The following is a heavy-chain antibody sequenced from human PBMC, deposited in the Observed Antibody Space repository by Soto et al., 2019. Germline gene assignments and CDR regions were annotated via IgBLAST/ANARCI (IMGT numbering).Heavy chain of an antibody. CDR1: GDSISTRSNY. V-gene: IGHV4-39*02. CDR3: AREGPPIRAHNPPEYFQH. CDR2: IYYTGGT. Sequence: QLQLQESGPGLVKPSETLSLTCTVSGDSISTRSNYWAWIRQPPGKGLEWIGSIYYTGGTYYNPSLKSRVPLFLDTSKNLFSLNLNSVPAADTAVYYCAREGPPIRAHNPPEYFQHWGQGTQVTVSS. J-gene: IGHJ1*01.